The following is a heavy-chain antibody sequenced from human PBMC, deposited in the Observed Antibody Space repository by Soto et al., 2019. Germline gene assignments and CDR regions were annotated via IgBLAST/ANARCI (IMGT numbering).Heavy chain of an antibody. CDR2: ITVNGIT. CDR3: VRESGENWTYEAH. CDR1: GAYVSDFS. D-gene: IGHD1-7*01. Sequence: QVQQLESGPGLVKPWDTLSLTCTVSGAYVSDFSWSWIRQPAGKGLEWIGRITVNGITQYTTSFRSRVTMSKDTSRNQFSLILQSTTAAETALYYCVRESGENWTYEAHWGQGTLVTVSS. J-gene: IGHJ1*01. V-gene: IGHV4-4*07.